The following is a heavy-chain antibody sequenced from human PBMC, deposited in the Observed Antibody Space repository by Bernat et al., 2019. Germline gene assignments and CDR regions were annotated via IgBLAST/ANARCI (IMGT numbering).Heavy chain of an antibody. CDR2: IEPSDSYT. J-gene: IGHJ3*02. D-gene: IGHD3-22*01. CDR1: GYSFTSYW. CDR3: AGLSYYDSSAFDI. V-gene: IGHV5-10-1*01. Sequence: EVQLVQSGAEVKKPGESLRISCKGSGYSFTSYWISWVRQMPGKGLVWMGRIEPSDSYTNYSPSFQGHVTISADKSISTAYLQWSSLKASDAAMYYCAGLSYYDSSAFDIWGQGTMVTVSS.